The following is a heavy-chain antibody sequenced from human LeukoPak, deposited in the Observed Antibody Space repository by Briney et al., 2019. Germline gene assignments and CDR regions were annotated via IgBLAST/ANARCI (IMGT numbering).Heavy chain of an antibody. CDR3: AREGAVAGIYSIITPYYYYYGMDV. CDR1: GYTFTSYG. Sequence: GASVKVSCKASGYTFTSYGISWVRQAPGQGLEWMGWISAYNGNTNYAQKLQGRVTMTTDTSTSTAYMELRSLRSDDTAVYYCAREGAVAGIYSIITPYYYYYGMDVWGQGTTVTVSS. V-gene: IGHV1-18*01. J-gene: IGHJ6*02. CDR2: ISAYNGNT. D-gene: IGHD6-19*01.